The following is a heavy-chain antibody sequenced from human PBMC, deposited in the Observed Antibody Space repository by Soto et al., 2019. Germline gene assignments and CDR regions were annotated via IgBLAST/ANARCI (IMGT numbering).Heavy chain of an antibody. D-gene: IGHD2-15*01. CDR3: ARFPGGSGKWFDP. CDR2: ISAFNGNT. J-gene: IGHJ5*02. Sequence: ASVKVSCKASGYSFTNYGVTWVRQAPGQGLEWMGWISAFNGNTHYAQNLQGRVTMTTDASTSTAYMELRSLRSDDTAVYYCARFPGGSGKWFDPWGQGTLVNVS. V-gene: IGHV1-18*01. CDR1: GYSFTNYG.